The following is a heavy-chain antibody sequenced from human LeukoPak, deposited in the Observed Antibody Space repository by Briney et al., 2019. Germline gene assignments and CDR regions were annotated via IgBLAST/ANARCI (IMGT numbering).Heavy chain of an antibody. D-gene: IGHD5-18*01. Sequence: GESLKISCKGSGYSFTSYWIGWVRQMPGKGLEWMGIIYPGDSDTRYSPSFQGQVTISADKSISTAYLQWSSLKASDTAMYYCARQRGYSYGPNWFDPWGQGTLVTVSP. CDR1: GYSFTSYW. CDR2: IYPGDSDT. CDR3: ARQRGYSYGPNWFDP. J-gene: IGHJ5*02. V-gene: IGHV5-51*01.